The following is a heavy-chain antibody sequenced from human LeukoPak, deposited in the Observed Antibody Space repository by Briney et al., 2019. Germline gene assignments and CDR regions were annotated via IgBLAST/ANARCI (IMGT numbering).Heavy chain of an antibody. J-gene: IGHJ4*02. V-gene: IGHV3-21*01. CDR1: GFTFSSYS. CDR2: ISSSSSYI. D-gene: IGHD3-10*01. Sequence: GGSLRLSCAASGFTFSSYSMDWVRQAPGKGLEWVSSISSSSSYIYYADSVKGRFTISRDNAKNSLYLQMNSLRAEDTAVYYCARDGDVRGYYGSGNHFDYWGQGTLVTVSS. CDR3: ARDGDVRGYYGSGNHFDY.